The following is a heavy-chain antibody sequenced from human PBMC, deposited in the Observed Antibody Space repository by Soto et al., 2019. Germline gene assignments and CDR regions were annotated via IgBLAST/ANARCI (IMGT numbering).Heavy chain of an antibody. J-gene: IGHJ5*02. CDR1: GFSFSSYA. CDR2: IGGRGGST. Sequence: GGSLRLSCAASGFSFSSYAISWVRQAPGKGLEWVSSIGGRGGSTYYADSVKGRFAISRDNSKNTVYLQMNSLRVEDTAVYYCAKQGDYDFWSSSNNWLDPWGQGTLVTVSS. CDR3: AKQGDYDFWSSSNNWLDP. V-gene: IGHV3-23*01. D-gene: IGHD3-3*01.